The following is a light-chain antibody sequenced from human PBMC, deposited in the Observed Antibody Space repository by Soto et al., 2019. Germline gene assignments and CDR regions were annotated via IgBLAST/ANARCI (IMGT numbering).Light chain of an antibody. J-gene: IGLJ1*01. CDR3: SSYTTSNTRQIV. CDR2: DVS. V-gene: IGLV2-14*03. Sequence: QSVLTQPASVSESPGQSITISCTGTSSDVVGYNYVSWYQHHPGKAPKLLIYDVSNRPSGVSNRFSGSKSDNTASLTISGLQPEDEADYYCSSYTTSNTRQIVFGTGTKVTVL. CDR1: SSDVVGYNY.